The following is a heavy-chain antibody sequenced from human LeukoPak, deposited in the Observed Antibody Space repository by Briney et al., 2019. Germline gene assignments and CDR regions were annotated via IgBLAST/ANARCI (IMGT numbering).Heavy chain of an antibody. Sequence: GESLKISCKGSGYSFTRYWIGWVRQMPGKGLEWMGIIYPGDSDTRYSPSFQGQVTISADKSISTAYLQWSSLKASDTAMYYCARHTGSAAGYWYFDLWGRGTLVTVSS. V-gene: IGHV5-51*01. J-gene: IGHJ2*01. CDR2: IYPGDSDT. CDR3: ARHTGSAAGYWYFDL. CDR1: GYSFTRYW. D-gene: IGHD6-13*01.